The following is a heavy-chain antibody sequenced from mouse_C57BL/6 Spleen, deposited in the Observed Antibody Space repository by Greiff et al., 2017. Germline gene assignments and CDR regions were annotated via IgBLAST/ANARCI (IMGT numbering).Heavy chain of an antibody. J-gene: IGHJ2*01. CDR1: GYTFTDYY. CDR3: ASWGITTVVAYYFDY. CDR2: IYPGSGNT. V-gene: IGHV1-76*01. Sequence: QVQLQQSGAELVRPGASVKLSCKASGYTFTDYYINWVKQRPGQGLEWIARIYPGSGNTYYNEKFKGKATLTSEKSSSTAYMQLSSLTSEDSAVYFCASWGITTVVAYYFDYGGQGTTLTVSS. D-gene: IGHD1-1*01.